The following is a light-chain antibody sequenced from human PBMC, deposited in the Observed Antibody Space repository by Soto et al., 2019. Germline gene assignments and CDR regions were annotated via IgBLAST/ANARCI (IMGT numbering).Light chain of an antibody. CDR3: CSYAGGYTHAV. Sequence: QSALTQPPSVSGSPGQSVTISCTGTSTDFVSYNRVSWYQQPPGTAPKLIIYEASNRPSGVPDRFSGSKSGNTASLTISGLQAADEADYYCCSYAGGYTHAVFGGGTKLTVL. J-gene: IGLJ2*01. CDR1: STDFVSYNR. CDR2: EAS. V-gene: IGLV2-18*02.